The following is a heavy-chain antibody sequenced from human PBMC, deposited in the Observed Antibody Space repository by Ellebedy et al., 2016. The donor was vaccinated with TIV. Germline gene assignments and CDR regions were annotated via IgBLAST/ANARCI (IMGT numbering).Heavy chain of an antibody. Sequence: MPSETLSLTCTVSGVSMSSGDYYWGWIRQPPGKGLEWIGSVHYSGNTYYNPSLQSRITISVDTSKNQFSLNLSSVTAADTAVYYCARDPALPRGRFDTWGQGTLVTVSS. CDR3: ARDPALPRGRFDT. V-gene: IGHV4-39*07. CDR2: VHYSGNT. CDR1: GVSMSSGDYY. J-gene: IGHJ5*02.